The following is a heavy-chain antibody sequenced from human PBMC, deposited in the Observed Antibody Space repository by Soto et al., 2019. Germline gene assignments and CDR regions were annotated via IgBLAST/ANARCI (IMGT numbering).Heavy chain of an antibody. D-gene: IGHD3-22*01. Sequence: ASVKVSCKASGYTFTSYGISWVRQAPGQGLEWMGWISAYNGNTNYAQKLQGRVTMTTDTSTSTAYMELRSLRSDDTAVYYCARDRDWYYCDSSGYLGAFDIWGQGTMVTVSS. CDR1: GYTFTSYG. V-gene: IGHV1-18*01. CDR3: ARDRDWYYCDSSGYLGAFDI. CDR2: ISAYNGNT. J-gene: IGHJ3*02.